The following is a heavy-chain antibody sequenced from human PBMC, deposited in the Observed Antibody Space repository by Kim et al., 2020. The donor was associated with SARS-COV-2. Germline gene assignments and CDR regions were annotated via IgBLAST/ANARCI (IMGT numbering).Heavy chain of an antibody. V-gene: IGHV3-30*07. D-gene: IGHD6-13*01. CDR3: ATVFGPYSSTWYSIDY. J-gene: IGHJ4*02. Sequence: SVKGPFTISRDNSKNTLYLQMNSLSAEDTAIYYCATVFGPYSSTWYSIDYWGQGTLVTVSS.